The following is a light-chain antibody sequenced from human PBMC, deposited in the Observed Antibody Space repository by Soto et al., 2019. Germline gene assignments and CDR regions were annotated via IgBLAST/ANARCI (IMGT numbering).Light chain of an antibody. V-gene: IGKV3-11*01. CDR1: QSVSSY. CDR2: DAS. CDR3: QQRSIQRYT. J-gene: IGKJ2*01. Sequence: EIVLTQSPATLSLSPGERATLSCRASQSVSSYLAWYQQKPGQAPRLLIYDASNRATGIPARFSGSGSGTDFTLTISSLEPEDFAVYYCQQRSIQRYTFVQGTKLEIK.